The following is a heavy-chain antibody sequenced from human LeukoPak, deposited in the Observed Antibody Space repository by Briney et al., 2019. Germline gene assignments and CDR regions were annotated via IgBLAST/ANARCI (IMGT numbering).Heavy chain of an antibody. CDR3: ARDSSIAAAGLPFDY. CDR2: ISAYNGNT. J-gene: IGHJ4*02. D-gene: IGHD6-13*01. CDR1: GYTFTSYG. Sequence: ASVKVSCKASGYTFTSYGISWVRQAPGQGLEWMGWISAYNGNTNYAQKLQGRVTMTTDTSTSTAYMELRSLRSDDTAVHYCARDSSIAAAGLPFDYWGQGTLVTVSS. V-gene: IGHV1-18*01.